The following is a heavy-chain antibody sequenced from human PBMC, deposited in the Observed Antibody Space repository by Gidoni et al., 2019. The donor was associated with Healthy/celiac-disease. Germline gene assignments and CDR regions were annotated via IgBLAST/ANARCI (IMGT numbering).Heavy chain of an antibody. V-gene: IGHV2-5*02. J-gene: IGHJ4*02. CDR3: AHTFGCSAYYYDSSGYYICPTGPHFDY. CDR2: IYWDDDK. D-gene: IGHD3-22*01. Sequence: QITLKESGPTLVKPTQTLTLTCTFSGFSLSTSGVGVGWIRQPPGKALEWLALIYWDDDKRYSPSLKSRLTITKDTAKNQVVLTMTNMDPVDTATYYCAHTFGCSAYYYDSSGYYICPTGPHFDYWGQGTLVTVSS. CDR1: GFSLSTSGVG.